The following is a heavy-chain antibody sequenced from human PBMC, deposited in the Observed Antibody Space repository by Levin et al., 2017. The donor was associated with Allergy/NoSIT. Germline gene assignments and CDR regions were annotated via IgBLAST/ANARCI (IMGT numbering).Heavy chain of an antibody. CDR2: IKSKTDGGTT. Sequence: SCAASGFTFSNAWMNWVRQAPGKGLEWVGRIKSKTDGGTTDYAAPVKGRFTISRDDSKNTLYLQMNSLKTEDTAVYYCTYRYCSGGSCQVDYWGQGTLVTVSS. CDR1: GFTFSNAW. V-gene: IGHV3-15*07. D-gene: IGHD2-15*01. CDR3: TYRYCSGGSCQVDY. J-gene: IGHJ4*02.